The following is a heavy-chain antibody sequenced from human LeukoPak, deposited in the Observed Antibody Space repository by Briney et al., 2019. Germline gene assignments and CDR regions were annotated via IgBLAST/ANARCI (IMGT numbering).Heavy chain of an antibody. CDR1: GGSFSGFY. CDR2: INQTGNT. CDR3: ARVRHDPLEYGYYRDV. V-gene: IGHV4-34*01. D-gene: IGHD3-3*01. Sequence: PSETLSLTCAVYGGSFSGFYWTWIRQTPAKRLEWIGEINQTGNTNYNPSLTAYNPSLKPRVTISVDSSKSQLSLKVNSVTAADTGIYYCARVRHDPLEYGYYRDVWGTGTPVAVSS. J-gene: IGHJ6*03.